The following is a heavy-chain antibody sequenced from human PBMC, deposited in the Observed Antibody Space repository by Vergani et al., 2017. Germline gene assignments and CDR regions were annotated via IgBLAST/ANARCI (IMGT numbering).Heavy chain of an antibody. J-gene: IGHJ5*02. Sequence: QVQLVESGGGVVQPGRSLRLSCAASGFTFNHYGMHWVRQAPGKGLEWVAVTLYDGNNKQYADSVKGRFTISRDNSKSTMYLQMNSLRDEDTGVYYSARDLRLLYCRFNPWGQGTLVTVSS. V-gene: IGHV3-33*01. CDR1: GFTFNHYG. CDR2: TLYDGNNK. CDR3: ARDLRLLYCRFNP. D-gene: IGHD5-12*01.